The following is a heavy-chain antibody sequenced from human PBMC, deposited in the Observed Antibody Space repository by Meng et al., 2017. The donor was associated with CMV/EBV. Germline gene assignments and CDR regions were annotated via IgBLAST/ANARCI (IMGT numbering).Heavy chain of an antibody. D-gene: IGHD3-10*01. CDR1: EIAFSSYA. CDR3: AKDRGYRTYNGMDV. J-gene: IGHJ6*02. Sequence: GGSLRLSCAASEIAFSSYAMNWVRLPPGKGLEWVSGISGRGDNTHYADSVKGRFTISRDNSRNTLFLQMTSLRDEDTALYYCAKDRGYRTYNGMDVWGQGTTVTVSS. V-gene: IGHV3-23*01. CDR2: ISGRGDNT.